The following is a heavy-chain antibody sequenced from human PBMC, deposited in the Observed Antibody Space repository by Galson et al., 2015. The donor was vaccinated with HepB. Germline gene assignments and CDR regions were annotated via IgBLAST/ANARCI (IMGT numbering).Heavy chain of an antibody. V-gene: IGHV1-18*04. J-gene: IGHJ4*02. D-gene: IGHD3-3*01. CDR2: ISAYNGNT. Sequence: SVKVSCKASGYTFTSYGISWVRQAPGQGLEWMGWISAYNGNTNYAQKLQGRVTMTTDTSTSTAYMELRSLRSDDTAVYYCARVYSDFWSGSDFDYWGQGTLVTVSS. CDR1: GYTFTSYG. CDR3: ARVYSDFWSGSDFDY.